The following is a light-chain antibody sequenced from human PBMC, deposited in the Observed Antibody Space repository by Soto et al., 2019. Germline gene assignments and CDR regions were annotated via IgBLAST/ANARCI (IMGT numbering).Light chain of an antibody. Sequence: QSALAQPPSASGSPGQSVAISCTGTSSDVGGYNYVSWYQQHPDKAPKLTIYEVNKRPSGVPDRFSGSKSGNTASLTVSGLQAEDEADYYCSSYAGSSNVFGTGTRSPS. CDR1: SSDVGGYNY. CDR2: EVN. CDR3: SSYAGSSNV. J-gene: IGLJ1*01. V-gene: IGLV2-8*01.